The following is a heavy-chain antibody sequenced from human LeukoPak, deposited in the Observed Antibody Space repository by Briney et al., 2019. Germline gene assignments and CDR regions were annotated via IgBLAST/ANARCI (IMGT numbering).Heavy chain of an antibody. D-gene: IGHD1-26*01. CDR3: ARDYSGSYSFDY. Sequence: SVKVSCKASGGTFSSYAISWVRQAPGQGLEWMGGIIPIFGTANYAQKFQGRVTITADESTSTAYMELSSLRSEDTAVYYCARDYSGSYSFDYWGREPWSPSPQ. V-gene: IGHV1-69*01. CDR1: GGTFSSYA. CDR2: IIPIFGTA. J-gene: IGHJ4*02.